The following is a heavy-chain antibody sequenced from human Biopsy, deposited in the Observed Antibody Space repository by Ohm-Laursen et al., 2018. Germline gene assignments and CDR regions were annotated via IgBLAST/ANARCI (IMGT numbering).Heavy chain of an antibody. J-gene: IGHJ5*02. CDR2: IHHSGST. V-gene: IGHV4-4*09. CDR3: ARDYDTSGYYYVS. CDR1: GVSITAYY. D-gene: IGHD3-22*01. Sequence: SETLSLTCTVSGVSITAYYWSWIRQPPGKGLECIGNIHHSGSTHYKPSLKSRVNISVDTSKNQFSLKLNSVTAADTAVYYCARDYDTSGYYYVSWGQGTLVTVSS.